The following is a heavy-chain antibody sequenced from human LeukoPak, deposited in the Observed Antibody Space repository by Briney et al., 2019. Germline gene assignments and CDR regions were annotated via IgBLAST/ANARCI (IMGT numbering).Heavy chain of an antibody. D-gene: IGHD3-10*01. Sequence: PGGSLRLSCAASGFTFSNYAMSWVRQAPGKGLEWVAVIWYDGSNKYYADSVKGRFTISRDNSKNTLYLQMNSLRAEDTAVYYCAASITMVRGVNDYWGQGTLVTVSS. CDR3: AASITMVRGVNDY. CDR1: GFTFSNYA. V-gene: IGHV3-33*08. J-gene: IGHJ4*02. CDR2: IWYDGSNK.